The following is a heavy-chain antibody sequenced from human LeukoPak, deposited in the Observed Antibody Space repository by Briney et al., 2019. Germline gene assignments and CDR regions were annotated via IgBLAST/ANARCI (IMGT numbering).Heavy chain of an antibody. Sequence: ASVTVSCKVSGYTLTELSMHWVRQAPGKGLEWMGGFDPEDGETIYAQKFQGGVTMTEDTSTDTAYMELSSLRSEDTAVYYCAISPYRYCSSTSCRSIPWFDPWGQGTLVTVSS. CDR1: GYTLTELS. CDR3: AISPYRYCSSTSCRSIPWFDP. CDR2: FDPEDGET. V-gene: IGHV1-24*01. D-gene: IGHD2-2*01. J-gene: IGHJ5*02.